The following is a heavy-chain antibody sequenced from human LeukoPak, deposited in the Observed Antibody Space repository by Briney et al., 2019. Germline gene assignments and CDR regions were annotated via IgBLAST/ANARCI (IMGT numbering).Heavy chain of an antibody. Sequence: GRYLRLSCAASGFTFSSYAMHWVRQAPGKGLEWVAGISYDGSNKYYADSVKGRFTISRDNSKNTLYLQMNSLRAEDTAVYYCARAGDSSGYSPFDYWGQGTLVTVSS. V-gene: IGHV3-30-3*01. CDR1: GFTFSSYA. CDR2: ISYDGSNK. D-gene: IGHD3-22*01. CDR3: ARAGDSSGYSPFDY. J-gene: IGHJ4*02.